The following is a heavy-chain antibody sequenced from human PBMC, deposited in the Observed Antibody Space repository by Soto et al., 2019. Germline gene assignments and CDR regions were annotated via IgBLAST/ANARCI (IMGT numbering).Heavy chain of an antibody. CDR3: AKANYDFWSGYLYYYYGMDV. Sequence: GGSLRLSCAASGFTFSSYGMHWVRQAPGKGLEWVAVISYDGSNKYYADSVKGRFTISRDNSKNTLYLQMNSLRAEDTAVYYCAKANYDFWSGYLYYYYGMDVWGQGTTVTVSS. CDR1: GFTFSSYG. J-gene: IGHJ6*02. CDR2: ISYDGSNK. D-gene: IGHD3-3*01. V-gene: IGHV3-30*18.